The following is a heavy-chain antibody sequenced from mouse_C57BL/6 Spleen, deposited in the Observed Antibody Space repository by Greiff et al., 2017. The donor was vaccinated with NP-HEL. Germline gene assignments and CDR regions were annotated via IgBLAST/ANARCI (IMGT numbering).Heavy chain of an antibody. D-gene: IGHD3-2*02. CDR3: ARGSSGYEDYAMDY. V-gene: IGHV1-4*01. Sequence: LQESGAELARPGASVKMSCKASGYTFTSYTMHWVKQRPGQGLEWIGYINPSSGYTKYNQKFKDKATLTADKSSSTAYMQLSSLTSEDSAVYYCARGSSGYEDYAMDYWGQGTSVTVSS. J-gene: IGHJ4*01. CDR1: GYTFTSYT. CDR2: INPSSGYT.